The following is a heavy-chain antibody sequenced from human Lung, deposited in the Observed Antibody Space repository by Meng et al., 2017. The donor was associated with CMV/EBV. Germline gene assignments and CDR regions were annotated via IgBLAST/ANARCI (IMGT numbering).Heavy chain of an antibody. Sequence: ASVKVSCKASRYTFTDYYIHWVRQAPGQGLEWMGWINPNTGDTNYAQKFQGRVTMTRDTSISTAYMELSRLRSDDTAVYYCARVYGSGINWFDPWGQGTLVXVSS. D-gene: IGHD3-10*01. V-gene: IGHV1-2*02. J-gene: IGHJ5*02. CDR1: RYTFTDYY. CDR3: ARVYGSGINWFDP. CDR2: INPNTGDT.